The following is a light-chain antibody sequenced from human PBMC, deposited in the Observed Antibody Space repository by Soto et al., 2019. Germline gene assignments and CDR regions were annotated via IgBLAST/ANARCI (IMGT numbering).Light chain of an antibody. CDR3: QHYGTSPTLFT. CDR2: GAT. Sequence: ETVLTQSPGTLSLSPGDRVTLSCRASQSVTSGYLAWYQQKPGQPPRLLIYGATSRATGIPDRFSGGGSGTVFTLTISRLEPEDFAMYYCQHYGTSPTLFTFGPGTKLDIK. J-gene: IGKJ3*01. CDR1: QSVTSGY. V-gene: IGKV3-20*01.